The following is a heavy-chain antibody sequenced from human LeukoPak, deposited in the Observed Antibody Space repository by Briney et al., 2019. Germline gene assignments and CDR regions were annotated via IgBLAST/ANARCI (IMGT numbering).Heavy chain of an antibody. V-gene: IGHV1-2*02. CDR1: GYTFTDYY. J-gene: IGHJ4*02. CDR2: LNPKSGDT. Sequence: ASVKVSCKASGYTFTDYYYIHLVRHAAGQGLELMGSLNPKSGDTNYAQKFQDRVTVTRDTPISTAYMELSRRKSDDTAVYYCARPSSTDYVWGQGTQVTVSS. D-gene: IGHD2-2*01. CDR3: ARPSSTDYV.